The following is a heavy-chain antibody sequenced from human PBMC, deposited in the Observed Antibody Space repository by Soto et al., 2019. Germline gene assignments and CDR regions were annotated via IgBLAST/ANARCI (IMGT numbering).Heavy chain of an antibody. J-gene: IGHJ6*02. D-gene: IGHD6-13*01. CDR2: ISGSGGST. CDR1: GFTFSSYA. CDR3: AKGGYSSSWQNYYYGMDV. V-gene: IGHV3-23*01. Sequence: GGSLRLSCAASGFTFSSYAMSWVRQAPGKGLEWVSAISGSGGSTYYADSVKGRFTISRDNSKNTLYLQMNSLRAEDTAVYYCAKGGYSSSWQNYYYGMDVWGQGTTVTVSS.